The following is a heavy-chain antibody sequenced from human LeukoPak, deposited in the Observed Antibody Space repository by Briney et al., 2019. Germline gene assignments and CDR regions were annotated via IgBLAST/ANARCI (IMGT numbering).Heavy chain of an antibody. CDR3: SRSSGNYYYYYMDV. CDR1: GYTFTNYG. Sequence: ASVKVSCKASGYTFTNYGISWVRQAPGQGLEWMGWISGYNGNTNYAQKLQGRVTMTADTSTSTAHMELRSLRSDDTAVYYCSRSSGNYYYYYMDVWGKGATVTVSS. J-gene: IGHJ6*03. D-gene: IGHD1-26*01. CDR2: ISGYNGNT. V-gene: IGHV1-18*01.